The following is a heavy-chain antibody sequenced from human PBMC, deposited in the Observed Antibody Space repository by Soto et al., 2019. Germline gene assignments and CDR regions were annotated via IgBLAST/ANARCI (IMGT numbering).Heavy chain of an antibody. CDR2: ITGSGGST. J-gene: IGHJ2*01. D-gene: IGHD6-19*01. CDR3: AKGDLAVAATKRFWYFDL. Sequence: EVQLLESGGGLVQPGGSLRLSCAASGFTFNDFAINWVRQTPGKGLEWVSVITGSGGSTYYADSVKGRFTISRDNSKSTLFLHMNSLRGEDTAVYYCAKGDLAVAATKRFWYFDLWGRGTLVTVSS. V-gene: IGHV3-23*01. CDR1: GFTFNDFA.